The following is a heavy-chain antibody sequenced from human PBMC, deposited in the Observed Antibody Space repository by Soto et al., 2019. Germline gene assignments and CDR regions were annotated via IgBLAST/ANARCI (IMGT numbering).Heavy chain of an antibody. V-gene: IGHV1-24*01. CDR3: ATDEGDGYNLNYTYMAV. J-gene: IGHJ6*03. CDR2: FDPENGQT. CDR1: GRGLSEDS. D-gene: IGHD2-21*02. Sequence: ASVKGSCKVSGRGLSEDSIRWVRQVPGRGLEWMGGFDPENGQTTYAQKFQGRVTVTEDTSTDTAYMELSSLRSEDTALYYCATDEGDGYNLNYTYMAVWGKGTTVTVS.